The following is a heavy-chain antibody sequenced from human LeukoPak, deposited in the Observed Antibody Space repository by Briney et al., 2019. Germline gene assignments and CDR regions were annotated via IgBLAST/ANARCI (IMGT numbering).Heavy chain of an antibody. V-gene: IGHV4-34*01. Sequence: SETLSLTCAVYGGSFSGYYWSWIRQPPGKGLEWIGSIYYSGTTYYNPSLKSRVAISVDTSKNQFSLKLSSVTAADTAVYYCARLIRYSYGYVDYWGQGTLVTVSS. D-gene: IGHD5-18*01. CDR3: ARLIRYSYGYVDY. CDR2: IYYSGTT. CDR1: GGSFSGYY. J-gene: IGHJ4*02.